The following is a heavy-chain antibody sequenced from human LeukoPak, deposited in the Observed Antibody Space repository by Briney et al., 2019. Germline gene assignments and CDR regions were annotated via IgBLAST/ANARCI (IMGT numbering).Heavy chain of an antibody. J-gene: IGHJ4*02. CDR3: AKGSQWLQRGVAYFHS. CDR1: GFTFNNYA. Sequence: GGSLRLSCEASGFTFNNYAMSWVRQAPGKGLEWVSAMSGVGGTTYHAASVRGRFIISKDNYKNILTLQMNSLRVEDTAIYYCAKGSQWLQRGVAYFHSWGQGTPVSVSS. CDR2: MSGVGGTT. D-gene: IGHD6-19*01. V-gene: IGHV3-23*01.